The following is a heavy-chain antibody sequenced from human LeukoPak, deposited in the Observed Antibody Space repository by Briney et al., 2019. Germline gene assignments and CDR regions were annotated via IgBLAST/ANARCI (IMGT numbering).Heavy chain of an antibody. Sequence: GGSLILSCAASGFTFSNYGMHWVRQVPGKGLEWVAAIWFDGIRKYYADSVKGRLTISRDNSKNTLYLQMNSLRAEDTAVYYCARDLEDSSPFGAFDMWGQGTMVTVSS. CDR2: IWFDGIRK. CDR1: GFTFSNYG. J-gene: IGHJ3*02. V-gene: IGHV3-33*01. CDR3: ARDLEDSSPFGAFDM. D-gene: IGHD3-22*01.